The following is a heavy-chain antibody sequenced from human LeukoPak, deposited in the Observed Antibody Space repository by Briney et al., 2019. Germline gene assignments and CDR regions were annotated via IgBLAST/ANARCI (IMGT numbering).Heavy chain of an antibody. Sequence: GASVKVSCKASGYTFTSYAISWVRQAPGQGLEWMGGIIPIFGTANYAQKFQGRVTITADESTSTAYMELSSLRSEDTAVYYCARGLMYYYDSSGMGLGYWGQGTLVTVSS. CDR3: ARGLMYYYDSSGMGLGY. CDR2: IIPIFGTA. CDR1: GYTFTSYA. D-gene: IGHD3-22*01. V-gene: IGHV1-69*13. J-gene: IGHJ4*02.